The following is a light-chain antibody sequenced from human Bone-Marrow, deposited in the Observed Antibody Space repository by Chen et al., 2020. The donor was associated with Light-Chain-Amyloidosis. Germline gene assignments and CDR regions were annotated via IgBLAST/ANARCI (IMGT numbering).Light chain of an antibody. CDR1: QTISSNY. J-gene: IGKJ4*01. V-gene: IGKV3-20*01. CDR3: QQYGTSPLT. CDR2: GSS. Sequence: EIVLTQSPGPLSLSPGEGANLSCRASQTISSNYLTWYQQKFGQAPRHLIYGSSSRATGIPDRFTGSGSGTDFTLTINRLEPEDFAMYYCQQYGTSPLTFGGGTKVEIK.